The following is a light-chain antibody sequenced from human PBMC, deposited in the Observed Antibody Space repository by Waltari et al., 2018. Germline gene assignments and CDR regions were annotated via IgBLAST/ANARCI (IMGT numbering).Light chain of an antibody. V-gene: IGKV3-11*01. CDR3: QQRSEWPMYS. Sequence: EVVLTQSPATLSLSPGERATLPCRASQSVDSYLAWYQQKSGQAPRLLIHDTSTRATGIPARFRGSGSGTEFTLTISSLEPEDFAVYYCQQRSEWPMYSFGQGTKLEIK. CDR1: QSVDSY. CDR2: DTS. J-gene: IGKJ2*01.